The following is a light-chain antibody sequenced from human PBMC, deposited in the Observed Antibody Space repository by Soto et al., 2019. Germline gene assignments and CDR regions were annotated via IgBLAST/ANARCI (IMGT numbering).Light chain of an antibody. Sequence: IVLTQSPATLSVSPGERVTLSCRASENVGTHLAWYQQRPGQPPRLLIYGSSTRATGISATFSGSGSRTEFTLPISSLQSEDSAVYYCQQYNNWGLSFGGGTRVEIK. CDR2: GSS. CDR3: QQYNNWGLS. CDR1: ENVGTH. V-gene: IGKV3D-15*01. J-gene: IGKJ4*01.